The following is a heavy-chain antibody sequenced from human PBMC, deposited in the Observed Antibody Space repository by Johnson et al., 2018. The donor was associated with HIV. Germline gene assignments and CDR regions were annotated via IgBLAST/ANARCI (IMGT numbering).Heavy chain of an antibody. CDR3: AKGTHYSDSSGYWSNDAFDI. CDR1: GFTFSTYW. CDR2: INTDGSAT. D-gene: IGHD3-22*01. J-gene: IGHJ3*02. V-gene: IGHV3-74*02. Sequence: EMQLVESGGGLVQPGGSLRLSCAASGFTFSTYWMHWVRQPPGKGLVWVSRINTDGSATTYADSVRGRFTISRDNAKNTLYLQMNSLRAEDTAVYYCAKGTHYSDSSGYWSNDAFDIWGQGTRVTVSS.